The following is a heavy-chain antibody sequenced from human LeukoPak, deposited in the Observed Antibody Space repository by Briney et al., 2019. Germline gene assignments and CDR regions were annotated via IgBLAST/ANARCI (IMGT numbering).Heavy chain of an antibody. Sequence: GGSLRLSCAASGFTFSNAWMSWVRQAPGKGLEWVGRIYFKTDGGATDYAAPVKGRFTISSDDSKNTLYLQMNSLKTEDTAVYYCTTDRSGSFDCWGQGTLVTVSS. J-gene: IGHJ4*02. V-gene: IGHV3-15*01. CDR1: GFTFSNAW. CDR2: IYFKTDGGAT. D-gene: IGHD3-10*01. CDR3: TTDRSGSFDC.